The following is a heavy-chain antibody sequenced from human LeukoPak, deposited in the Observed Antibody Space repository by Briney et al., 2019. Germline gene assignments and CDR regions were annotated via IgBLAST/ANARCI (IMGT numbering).Heavy chain of an antibody. J-gene: IGHJ4*02. CDR1: GGSFSGYY. CDR2: INHSGST. Sequence: PSETLSLTCAVYGGSFSGYYWSWIRQPPGKGLEWIGEINHSGSTNYNPSLKSRVTISVDTSKNQFSLKLSSVTAADTAVYYCARGPRYYGSGIRYFDYWGQGTLVTVSP. D-gene: IGHD3-10*01. CDR3: ARGPRYYGSGIRYFDY. V-gene: IGHV4-34*01.